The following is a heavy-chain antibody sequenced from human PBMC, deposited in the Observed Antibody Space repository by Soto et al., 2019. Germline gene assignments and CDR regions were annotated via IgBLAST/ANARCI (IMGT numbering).Heavy chain of an antibody. J-gene: IGHJ6*02. D-gene: IGHD6-13*01. V-gene: IGHV4-31*03. Sequence: PSETLSLTCTVSGGSISSGGYYWSWIRQHPGKGLEWIGYIYYSGSTYYNPSLKSRVTISVDTSKNQFSLKLSSVTAADTAVYYCAKIAAAGDPYYYGMDVWGQGTTVTVSS. CDR1: GGSISSGGYY. CDR3: AKIAAAGDPYYYGMDV. CDR2: IYYSGST.